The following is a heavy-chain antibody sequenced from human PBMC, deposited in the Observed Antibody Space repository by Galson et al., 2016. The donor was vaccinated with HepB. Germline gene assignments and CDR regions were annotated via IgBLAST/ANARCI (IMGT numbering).Heavy chain of an antibody. CDR2: VNSDGSGT. D-gene: IGHD3-16*01. J-gene: IGHJ6*03. CDR3: ARSYVPGSDRKNDYMDV. V-gene: IGHV3-74*01. CDR1: EFTFSSYW. Sequence: LRLSCAASEFTFSSYWMHWVRQAPGKGLVWVSRVNSDGSGTGYADSVKGRFTISRDNAKNMLFLQMNSLKVEDTAVYYCARSYVPGSDRKNDYMDVWGRGTTVTVSS.